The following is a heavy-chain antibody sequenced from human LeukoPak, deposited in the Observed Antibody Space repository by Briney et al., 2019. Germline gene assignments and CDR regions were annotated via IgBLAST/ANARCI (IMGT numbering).Heavy chain of an antibody. CDR3: ARRDISSGWSFDY. J-gene: IGHJ4*02. CDR1: GGSISNYH. D-gene: IGHD6-19*01. V-gene: IGHV4-4*07. CDR2: IHTSGST. Sequence: SETLSLTCTVSGGSISNYHLSWIRQPAGKGLEWIGQIHTSGSTNYNPPLKSRVTMSIDTPENQLSLTIRSVTAADTAVYYCARRDISSGWSFDYWGQGTLVTVSS.